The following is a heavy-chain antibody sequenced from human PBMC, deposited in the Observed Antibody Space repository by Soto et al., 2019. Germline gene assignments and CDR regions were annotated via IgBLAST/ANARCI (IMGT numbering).Heavy chain of an antibody. Sequence: EVQLLESGGGLVQPGGSLRLSCAASGFTFSSYAMSWVRQAPGKGLEWVSAISGSGGSTYYADSVKCRFTISRVNYKNTRYLQMDSLRAEDTAVYYFAKDRYQWLAQSHCDCVQGTLVTGSS. V-gene: IGHV3-23*01. CDR1: GFTFSSYA. CDR3: AKDRYQWLAQSHCD. J-gene: IGHJ4*02. D-gene: IGHD6-19*01. CDR2: ISGSGGST.